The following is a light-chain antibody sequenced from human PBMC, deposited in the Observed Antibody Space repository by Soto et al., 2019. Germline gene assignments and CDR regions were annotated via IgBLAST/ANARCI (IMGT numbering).Light chain of an antibody. CDR3: VQYDEWPET. CDR2: DAS. Sequence: EKVMTQSPATLSVSPGERATLSCRASQSVSSYLAWYQQQPGQAPRLLIYDASTRATGLPARFSGSGSGTEFTLTISSLPSEELAVYYCVQYDEWPETFGEGTKGDIK. V-gene: IGKV3-15*01. CDR1: QSVSSY. J-gene: IGKJ1*01.